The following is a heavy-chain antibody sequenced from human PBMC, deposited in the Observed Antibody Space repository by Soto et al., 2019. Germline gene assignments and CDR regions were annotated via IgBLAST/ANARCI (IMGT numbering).Heavy chain of an antibody. CDR3: ARDPKTTGGQHWAFNYFDS. CDR2: IGPYGNTI. V-gene: IGHV3-11*01. Sequence: QVQLVESGGGLVKPGESLRVSCAASGFSFRDYFMSWIRQAPGKGLEWVAYIGPYGNTIGYADSVKGRFTISRDDAKKSLFLHMDSLRSEDTGVYYCARDPKTTGGQHWAFNYFDSWGQGTLVTVSS. CDR1: GFSFRDYF. D-gene: IGHD2-8*02. J-gene: IGHJ4*02.